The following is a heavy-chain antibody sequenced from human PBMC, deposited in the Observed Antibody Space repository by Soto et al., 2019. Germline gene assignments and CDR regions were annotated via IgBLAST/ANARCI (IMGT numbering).Heavy chain of an antibody. J-gene: IGHJ4*02. CDR3: ARGLTSSRVGGPYY. V-gene: IGHV4-59*13. Sequence: PSETLSLTCTVSGGTISSYDWSLIRQPPGKGLECIWYIYYTASANYNPSLKSRVTISVDTFKNQFSLKLSSVTAADTAVYYCARGLTSSRVGGPYYGGQGTLVTVSS. D-gene: IGHD6-13*01. CDR1: GGTISSYD. CDR2: IYYTASA.